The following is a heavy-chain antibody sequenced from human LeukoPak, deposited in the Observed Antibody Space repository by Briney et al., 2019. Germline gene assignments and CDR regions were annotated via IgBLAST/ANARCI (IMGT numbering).Heavy chain of an antibody. D-gene: IGHD4-11*01. CDR2: IYYSGST. J-gene: IGHJ4*02. CDR1: GGSISSYY. V-gene: IGHV4-59*01. Sequence: SETPSLTCTVSGGSISSYYWSWIRQPPGKGLEWIGYIYYSGSTNYNPSLKSRVTISVDTSKNQFSLKLSSVTAADTAVYYCASTVVADLFFDYWGQGTLVTVSS. CDR3: ASTVVADLFFDY.